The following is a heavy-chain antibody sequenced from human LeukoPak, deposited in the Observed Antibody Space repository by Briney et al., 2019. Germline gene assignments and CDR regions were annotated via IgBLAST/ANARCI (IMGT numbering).Heavy chain of an antibody. V-gene: IGHV3-53*01. J-gene: IGHJ4*02. CDR3: ARERWLQFGVD. D-gene: IGHD5-24*01. Sequence: PGGSLRLSCAASGFTVSSSYMSWVRQAPGKGLEWVSVIYSGGSTYYADSVKGRFTISRDNSKNTLYLQMNSLRAEDTAVYYCARERWLQFGVDWGQGTLVTVSS. CDR2: IYSGGST. CDR1: GFTVSSSY.